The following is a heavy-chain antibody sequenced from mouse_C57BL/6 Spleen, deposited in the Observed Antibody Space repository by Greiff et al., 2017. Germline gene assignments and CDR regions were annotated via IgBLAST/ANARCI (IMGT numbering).Heavy chain of an antibody. J-gene: IGHJ2*01. V-gene: IGHV14-2*01. D-gene: IGHD2-5*01. CDR3: GRRLYSNFYFDY. Sequence: VQLQQSGAELVKPGASVKLSCTASGFNIKDYYMHWVKQRTEQGLEWIGRIDPEDGETKYAPKFQGKATITADTSSNPAYLQRSSLTSEDTAVYYCGRRLYSNFYFDYWGQGTTRTVSS. CDR2: IDPEDGET. CDR1: GFNIKDYY.